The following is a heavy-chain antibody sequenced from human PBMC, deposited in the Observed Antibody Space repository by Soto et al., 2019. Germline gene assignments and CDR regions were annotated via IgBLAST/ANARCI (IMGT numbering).Heavy chain of an antibody. CDR1: GFTFSSYA. J-gene: IGHJ4*02. D-gene: IGHD6-6*01. CDR3: ARSYSSSSYFGY. Sequence: QVQLVESGGGVVQPGRSLRLSCAASGFTFSSYAMHWVRQAPGKGLEWVAVISYDGSNKYYADSVKGRFTISRDNSKNTLYLQMNSLIAEDTAVYYCARSYSSSSYFGYWGQGTLVTVSS. CDR2: ISYDGSNK. V-gene: IGHV3-30-3*01.